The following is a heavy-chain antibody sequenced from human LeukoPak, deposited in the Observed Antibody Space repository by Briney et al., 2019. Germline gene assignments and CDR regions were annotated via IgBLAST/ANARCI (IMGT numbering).Heavy chain of an antibody. CDR2: INHSGST. D-gene: IGHD3-10*01. CDR1: GGSFSGYY. Sequence: SETLSLTCAVYGGSFSGYYWSWIRQPPGKGLEWIGEINHSGSTNYNPSLKSRVTISVDTSKNQFSLKLSSVTAADAAVYYCATTMVRGVIGYWGQGTLVTVSS. V-gene: IGHV4-34*01. CDR3: ATTMVRGVIGY. J-gene: IGHJ4*02.